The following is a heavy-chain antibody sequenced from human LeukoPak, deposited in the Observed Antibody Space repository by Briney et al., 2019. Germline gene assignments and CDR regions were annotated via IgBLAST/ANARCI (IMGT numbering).Heavy chain of an antibody. CDR3: ASLVSGYCSGGSCSTYYGMDV. V-gene: IGHV4-59*08. Sequence: PSETLSLTCTVSGGSIGSYYWSWIRQPPGKGLEWIGYIYYSGSTNYNPSLKSRVTISVDTSKNQFSLKLSSVTAADTAVYYCASLVSGYCSGGSCSTYYGMDVWGQGTTVTVSS. CDR2: IYYSGST. D-gene: IGHD2-15*01. CDR1: GGSIGSYY. J-gene: IGHJ6*02.